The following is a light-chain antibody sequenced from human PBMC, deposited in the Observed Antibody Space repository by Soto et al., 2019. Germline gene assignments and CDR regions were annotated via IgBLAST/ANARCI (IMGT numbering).Light chain of an antibody. CDR3: CSYGNSRWV. Sequence: ALTQPASVSGSPGQSITISCTGTSSDVGSYNLVSWYQHHPGKAPKLMIYEGSKRPSGVSNRFSGSRFGNTASLTIFGLQAEDEADYYCCSYGNSRWVFGGGTKVTVL. J-gene: IGLJ3*02. CDR1: SSDVGSYNL. V-gene: IGLV2-23*01. CDR2: EGS.